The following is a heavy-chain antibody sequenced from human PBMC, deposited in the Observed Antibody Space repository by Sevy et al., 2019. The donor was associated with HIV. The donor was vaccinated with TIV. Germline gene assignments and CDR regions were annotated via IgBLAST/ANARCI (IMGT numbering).Heavy chain of an antibody. J-gene: IGHJ6*03. D-gene: IGHD3-10*01. CDR1: GFTVSSNY. Sequence: GGSLRLSCAASGFTVSSNYMSWVRQAPGKGLEWVSVIYSGGSTYYADTVKGRFTISRDNPKNTLYLPMKSRRTEHTAVYYCARDYYGSGSYYLYYYYYMDVWGKGTTVTVSS. CDR2: IYSGGST. V-gene: IGHV3-66*02. CDR3: ARDYYGSGSYYLYYYYYMDV.